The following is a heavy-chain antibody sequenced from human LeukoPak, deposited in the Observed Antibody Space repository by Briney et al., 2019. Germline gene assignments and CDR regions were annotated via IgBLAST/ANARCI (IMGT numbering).Heavy chain of an antibody. Sequence: SWVRQAPGKGLEWIGYIYYSGSTYYNPSLKSRVTISVDTSKNQFSLKLSSVTAADTAVYYCARETLHNYGAHNWGQGTLVTVSS. CDR3: ARETLHNYGAHN. V-gene: IGHV4-31*02. D-gene: IGHD5-24*01. J-gene: IGHJ4*02. CDR2: IYYSGST.